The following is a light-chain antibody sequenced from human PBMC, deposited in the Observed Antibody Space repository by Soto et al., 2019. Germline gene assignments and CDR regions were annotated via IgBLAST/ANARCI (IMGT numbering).Light chain of an antibody. CDR3: QSYDSSLSGWV. Sequence: QSVLTQPPSVSGAPGQRVTISCTGSSSNIGAGYDVHWYQQLPGTAPKLLIYGNSNRPSGVPDRFSGSKSGTSASPAITGLQAEHEADYYCQSYDSSLSGWVFGGGTKLTVL. CDR1: SSNIGAGYD. V-gene: IGLV1-40*01. J-gene: IGLJ3*02. CDR2: GNS.